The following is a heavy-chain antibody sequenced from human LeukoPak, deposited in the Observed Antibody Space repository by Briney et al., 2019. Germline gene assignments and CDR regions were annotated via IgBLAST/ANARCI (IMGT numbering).Heavy chain of an antibody. Sequence: ASVKVSCKASGYTFTNYYRHWVRQAPGQGLEWMGIINPSGGITNYAQKFQGRVTMTRDMSTSTVYMELSSLRSEDTAVYYCARVSVGATMLAYFDYWGQGTLVTVSS. V-gene: IGHV1-46*01. CDR3: ARVSVGATMLAYFDY. CDR2: INPSGGIT. J-gene: IGHJ4*02. D-gene: IGHD1-26*01. CDR1: GYTFTNYY.